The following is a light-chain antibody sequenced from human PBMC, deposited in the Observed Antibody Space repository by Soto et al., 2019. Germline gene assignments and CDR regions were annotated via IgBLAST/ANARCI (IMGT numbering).Light chain of an antibody. V-gene: IGKV3-11*01. J-gene: IGKJ4*01. Sequence: EIVLPQSPATLSLSPGTRATLSCRASQSASSYLAWYQQKPGQAPRLLIYDASNRATGIPARFSGSGSGTDFTLTISSLEPEDFAVYYCQQRSNWPLFGGGTKVDIK. CDR2: DAS. CDR1: QSASSY. CDR3: QQRSNWPL.